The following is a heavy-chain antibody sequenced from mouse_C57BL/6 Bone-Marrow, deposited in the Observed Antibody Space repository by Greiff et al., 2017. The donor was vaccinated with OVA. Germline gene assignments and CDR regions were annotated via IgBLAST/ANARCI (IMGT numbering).Heavy chain of an antibody. J-gene: IGHJ4*01. CDR1: GFTFSDYY. CDR2: ISNGGGST. V-gene: IGHV5-12*01. D-gene: IGHD1-1*01. Sequence: DVMLVESGGGLVQPGGSLKLSCAASGFTFSDYYMYWVRQTPEKRLEWVAYISNGGGSTYYPDTVKGRFTISRDNAKNTLYLQMSRLKSEDTAMYYCARPYGSTSYAMDYWGQGTSVTVSS. CDR3: ARPYGSTSYAMDY.